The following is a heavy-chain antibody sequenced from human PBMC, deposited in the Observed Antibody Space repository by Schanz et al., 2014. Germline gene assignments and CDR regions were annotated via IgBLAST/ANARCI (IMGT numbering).Heavy chain of an antibody. J-gene: IGHJ4*02. V-gene: IGHV3-15*01. CDR3: PADLWFGAVWGVW. D-gene: IGHD3-10*01. Sequence: EVQLVESGGGLVKPGGSLRLSCATSGLTFTSAWMNWVRQAPGKGLQWVARIKSKTDGGTRDYAAPVKGRFTISTDDSKNTVYLQRNSLQTEDAPVYYCPADLWFGAVWGVWWGQGTLVTVSS. CDR2: IKSKTDGGTR. CDR1: GLTFTSAW.